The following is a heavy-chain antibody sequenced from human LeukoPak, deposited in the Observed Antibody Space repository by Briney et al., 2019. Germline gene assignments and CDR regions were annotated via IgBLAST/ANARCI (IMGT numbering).Heavy chain of an antibody. CDR3: ATGYGDFRVEGRYFYS. J-gene: IGHJ4*02. CDR1: GFTVSSKY. CDR2: IYSDGTS. V-gene: IGHV3-53*01. Sequence: GGSLRLSCVASGFTVSSKYMSWVRQAPGKGLEWVSIIYSDGTSYYADSVKGRFTISRDNSRNTLYLQMNSLRPEDTAVYYCATGYGDFRVEGRYFYSWGQGTLVTVSS. D-gene: IGHD4-17*01.